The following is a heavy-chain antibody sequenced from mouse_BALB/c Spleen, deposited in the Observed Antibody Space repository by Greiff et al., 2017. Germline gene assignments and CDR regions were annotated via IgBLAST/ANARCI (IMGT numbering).Heavy chain of an antibody. Sequence: QVQLQQPGAELVKPGASVKMSCKASGYTFTSYWMHWVKQRPGQGLEWIGVIDPSDSYTSYNQKFKGKATLTVDTSSSTAYMQLSSLTSEDSAVYYCTRATKVTTAWFAYGGQGTLVTVSA. J-gene: IGHJ3*01. CDR1: GYTFTSYW. V-gene: IGHV1S127*01. CDR2: IDPSDSYT. D-gene: IGHD2-2*01. CDR3: TRATKVTTAWFAY.